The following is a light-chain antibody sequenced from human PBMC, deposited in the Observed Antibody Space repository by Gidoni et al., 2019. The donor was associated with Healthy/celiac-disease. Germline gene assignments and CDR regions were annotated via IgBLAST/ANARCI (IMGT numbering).Light chain of an antibody. Sequence: AIRVNQSPSSISASTGDRVTITCRASQGITTYLAWYQQKPGKAPELLISAASTLQSEVPSRFSGSGSGTDFTLTIRSLQSEDFATYYCQQYYSYPTFGGGTKVEIK. CDR1: QGITTY. J-gene: IGKJ4*01. CDR3: QQYYSYPT. CDR2: AAS. V-gene: IGKV1-8*01.